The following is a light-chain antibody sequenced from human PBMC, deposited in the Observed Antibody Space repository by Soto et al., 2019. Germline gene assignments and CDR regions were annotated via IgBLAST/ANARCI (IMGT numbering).Light chain of an antibody. Sequence: EIVLTQSPATLSLSPGERATLSCRASQSVRSRSLAWYQHNPGQAPRLLIFDASNRATGIPARFSGSGSGTDFTLTVSRLEPEDFAVYYCQQHGTSPITFGQGTRLEI. V-gene: IGKV3-20*01. J-gene: IGKJ5*01. CDR3: QQHGTSPIT. CDR1: QSVRSRS. CDR2: DAS.